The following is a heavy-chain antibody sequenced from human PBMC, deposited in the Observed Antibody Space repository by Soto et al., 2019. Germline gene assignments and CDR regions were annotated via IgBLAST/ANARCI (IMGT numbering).Heavy chain of an antibody. CDR3: ARGLNEWELLSWFDP. J-gene: IGHJ5*02. D-gene: IGHD1-26*01. V-gene: IGHV1-18*01. CDR1: GYTFTSYG. Sequence: GASVKVSCKASGYTFTSYGISWVRQAPGQGLEWMGWISAYNGNTNYVQKLQGRVTMTTDTSTSTAYMELRSLRSDDTAVYYCARGLNEWELLSWFDPWGQGTLVTVSS. CDR2: ISAYNGNT.